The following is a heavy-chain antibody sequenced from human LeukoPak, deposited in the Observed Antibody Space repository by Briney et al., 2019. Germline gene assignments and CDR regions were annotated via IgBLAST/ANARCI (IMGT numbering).Heavy chain of an antibody. D-gene: IGHD4-17*01. J-gene: IGHJ4*02. CDR1: GGSVSSYY. V-gene: IGHV4-59*02. CDR3: ARANYGDYGPYYFDY. Sequence: SETLSLTCAVSGGSVSSYYWSWIRQPPGKGLEWIGYIYYSGSINYNPSLKSRVTISVDTSKTQFSLKLSSVTAADTAVYYCARANYGDYGPYYFDYWGQGTLVTVSS. CDR2: IYYSGSI.